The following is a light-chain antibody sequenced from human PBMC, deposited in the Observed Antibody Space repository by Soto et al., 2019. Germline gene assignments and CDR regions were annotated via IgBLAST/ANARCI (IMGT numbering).Light chain of an antibody. Sequence: EVLLTQSPATLSVSPGESVTLSCRASQSINTFLAWYQQKPGQAPRLLIYWASTRESGVPDRFSGSGSGTDFTLTISSLQAEDVAVYYCQQYYTTPWTFGQGTKVEIK. J-gene: IGKJ1*01. CDR3: QQYYTTPWT. CDR2: WAS. V-gene: IGKV3-15*01. CDR1: QSINTF.